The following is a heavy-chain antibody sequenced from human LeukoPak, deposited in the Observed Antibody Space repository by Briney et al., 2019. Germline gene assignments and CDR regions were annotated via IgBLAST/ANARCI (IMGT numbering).Heavy chain of an antibody. D-gene: IGHD3-10*01. V-gene: IGHV4-31*11. CDR3: AVVRGVISD. CDR2: ISYSGST. Sequence: SETLSLTCAVSGGSISSGGYYWSWIRQHPGKGLEWLGYISYSGSTYYSPSLTGRLSISADTSKNQFSLKVTSVTAADTAVYHCAVVRGVISDWGQGTLVTVSS. CDR1: GGSISSGGYY. J-gene: IGHJ4*02.